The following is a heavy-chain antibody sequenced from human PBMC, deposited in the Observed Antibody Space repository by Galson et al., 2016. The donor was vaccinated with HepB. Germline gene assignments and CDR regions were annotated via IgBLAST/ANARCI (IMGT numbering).Heavy chain of an antibody. V-gene: IGHV3-7*03. CDR2: IKRDGSDK. Sequence: SLRLSCAASGFTFSRNWMSWVRQAPGKGLEWVANIKRDGSDKSYVDSVKGRFTISRDNAKNSLYLQMDSLRAEDTAVYYCARHLPAGGWYEGYFDLWGRGTLVTVSS. CDR1: GFTFSRNW. D-gene: IGHD6-19*01. CDR3: ARHLPAGGWYEGYFDL. J-gene: IGHJ2*01.